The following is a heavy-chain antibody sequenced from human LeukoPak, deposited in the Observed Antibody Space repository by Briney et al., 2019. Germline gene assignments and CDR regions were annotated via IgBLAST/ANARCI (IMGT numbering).Heavy chain of an antibody. V-gene: IGHV3-30*04. J-gene: IGHJ4*02. Sequence: GGSLRLSCAASGFTFSSYAMHWVRQAPGKGLEWVAVITHDGSNKYYADSVKGRFTISRDNSKNTLYLQMNSLRAEDTAVYYCARYSGYALDYWGQGTLVTVSS. CDR1: GFTFSSYA. D-gene: IGHD5-12*01. CDR3: ARYSGYALDY. CDR2: ITHDGSNK.